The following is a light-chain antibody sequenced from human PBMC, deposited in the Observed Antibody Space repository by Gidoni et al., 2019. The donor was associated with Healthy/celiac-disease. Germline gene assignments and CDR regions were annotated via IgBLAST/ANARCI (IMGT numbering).Light chain of an antibody. Sequence: DIQMTQSPSSLSASVGDRVTLPCRASQGISNYLAWYQQKPGKVPKLLIYAASTLQSGVPSRFSGRGDGTDFTLTISSLQPEDVATYSCQKYNREKGTFGQGTKVEIK. CDR2: AAS. CDR3: QKYNREKGT. V-gene: IGKV1-27*01. J-gene: IGKJ1*01. CDR1: QGISNY.